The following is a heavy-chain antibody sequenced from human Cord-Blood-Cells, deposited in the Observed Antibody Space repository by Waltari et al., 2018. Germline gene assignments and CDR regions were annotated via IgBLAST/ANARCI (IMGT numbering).Heavy chain of an antibody. V-gene: IGHV4-34*01. D-gene: IGHD3-9*01. J-gene: IGHJ3*02. CDR2: INHSGST. CDR1: GGSFSGYY. CDR3: ALILAGAKGDAFDI. Sequence: QVQLQQWGAGLLKPSETLSLTCAVYGGSFSGYYWSWTRQPPGKGLEWIGEINHSGSTNYNPSLKSRVTISVDTSKNQFSLKLSSVTAADTAVYYCALILAGAKGDAFDIWGQGTMVTVSS.